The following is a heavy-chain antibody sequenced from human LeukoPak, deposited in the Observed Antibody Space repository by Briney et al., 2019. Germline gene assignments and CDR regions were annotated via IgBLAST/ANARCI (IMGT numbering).Heavy chain of an antibody. CDR2: IYHSGNT. CDR3: ARLGPHSGGAAVDY. V-gene: IGHV4-39*07. J-gene: IGHJ4*02. Sequence: SETLSLTCTVSGGSISSGSYYCGWIRQPPGKGLEWIGSIYHSGNTYYNPSLKSRVTLSVDTSKNQFSLKLSSVTAADTAVYYCARLGPHSGGAAVDYWGQGTLVTVSS. CDR1: GGSISSGSYY. D-gene: IGHD1-26*01.